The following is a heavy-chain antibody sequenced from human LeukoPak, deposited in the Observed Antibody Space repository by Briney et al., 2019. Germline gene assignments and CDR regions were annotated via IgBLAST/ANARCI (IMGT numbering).Heavy chain of an antibody. CDR2: ISSSSSYI. V-gene: IGHV3-21*01. CDR3: ATDDFWSGYSDY. D-gene: IGHD3-3*01. J-gene: IGHJ4*02. Sequence: GGSLRLSFAASGFTFSSYSMNWVRQAPGKGLEWVSSISSSSSYIYYADSVKGRFTISRDNAKNSLYLQMNSLRAEDTAVYYCATDDFWSGYSDYWGQGTLVTVSS. CDR1: GFTFSSYS.